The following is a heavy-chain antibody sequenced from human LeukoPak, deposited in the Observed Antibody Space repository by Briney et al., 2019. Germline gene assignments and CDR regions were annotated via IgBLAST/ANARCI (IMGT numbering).Heavy chain of an antibody. D-gene: IGHD1-1*01. CDR2: IKEDGSEK. CDR1: GFTFSNYW. J-gene: IGHJ4*02. CDR3: AREVTGTGDYFDY. Sequence: GGSLRLSCAASGFTFSNYWMSWVRQAPGKGLEWVANIKEDGSEKDYVDSVKGRLTISRDNAKKSVYLQMNSLRAEDTAVYYCAREVTGTGDYFDYWGQGTLVTVSS. V-gene: IGHV3-7*05.